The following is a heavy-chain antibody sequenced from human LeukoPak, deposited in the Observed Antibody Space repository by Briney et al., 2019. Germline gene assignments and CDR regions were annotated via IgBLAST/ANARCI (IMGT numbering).Heavy chain of an antibody. Sequence: SETLSLTCTVSGGSISSYYWSWIRQPAGKGLQWIGRFYTRGSTNYSPSLKSRVTMSVDTSKNQFSLKLSSVTAADTAVYYCARAHYDFWSAYLDFWGQGTLVTVSS. V-gene: IGHV4-4*07. J-gene: IGHJ4*02. CDR2: FYTRGST. CDR1: GGSISSYY. CDR3: ARAHYDFWSAYLDF. D-gene: IGHD3-3*01.